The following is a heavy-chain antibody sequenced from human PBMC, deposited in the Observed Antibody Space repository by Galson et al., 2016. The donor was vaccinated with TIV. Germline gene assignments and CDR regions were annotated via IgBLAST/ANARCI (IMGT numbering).Heavy chain of an antibody. CDR2: INPDSGGT. Sequence: SVKVSCKASGYTFTHYYMHWVRQAPGQGPEWMGRINPDSGGTDYAQKFQGRVTMTRDTSISAAYMDLSRLRSDDTAVYYCTGGRGPGYCSSTSCYGYYGMDVWGQGTTVTVSS. J-gene: IGHJ6*02. CDR3: TGGRGPGYCSSTSCYGYYGMDV. V-gene: IGHV1-2*06. D-gene: IGHD2-2*03. CDR1: GYTFTHYY.